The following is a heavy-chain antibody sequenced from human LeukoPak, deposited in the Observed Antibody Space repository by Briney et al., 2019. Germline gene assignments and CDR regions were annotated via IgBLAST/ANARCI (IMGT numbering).Heavy chain of an antibody. D-gene: IGHD3-10*01. Sequence: PGGSLRLSCAASGFTFSSYEMNWVRQAPGKGLEWVSYISSSGSTIYYADSVKGRFTISRDNAKNSLYLQMNSLRAEDTAVYYCARGTWLLWFGELLYFDYWGQGTLVTVSS. CDR2: ISSSGSTI. CDR1: GFTFSSYE. V-gene: IGHV3-48*03. J-gene: IGHJ4*02. CDR3: ARGTWLLWFGELLYFDY.